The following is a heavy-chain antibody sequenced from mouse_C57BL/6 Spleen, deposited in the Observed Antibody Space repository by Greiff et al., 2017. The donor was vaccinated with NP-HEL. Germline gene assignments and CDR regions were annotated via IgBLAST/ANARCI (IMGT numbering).Heavy chain of an antibody. D-gene: IGHD1-1*01. V-gene: IGHV1-22*01. J-gene: IGHJ2*01. CDR1: GYTFTDYN. CDR2: INPNNGGT. CDR3: AREGITTVVVPFDY. Sequence: EVQLQQSGPELVKPGASVKMSCKASGYTFTDYNMHWVKQSHGKSLEWIGYINPNNGGTSYNQKFKGKATLTVNKSSSTAYIELRSLTSEDSAVYYCAREGITTVVVPFDYWGQGTTLTVSS.